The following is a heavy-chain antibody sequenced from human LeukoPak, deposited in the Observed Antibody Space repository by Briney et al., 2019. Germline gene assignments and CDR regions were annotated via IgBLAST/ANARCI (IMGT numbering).Heavy chain of an antibody. CDR2: MNANSGNT. CDR1: GYTFTSYD. CDR3: GRGRVVAGTRDY. D-gene: IGHD6-19*01. J-gene: IGHJ4*02. V-gene: IGHV1-8*01. Sequence: ASVKVSCKASGYTFTSYDINWVPQDTGQGLEWMGWMNANSGNTVYAQKLQGRDTLTRNTSISTDYTELMRLRSENTAVYYCGRGRVVAGTRDYWGQGTLVTVTS.